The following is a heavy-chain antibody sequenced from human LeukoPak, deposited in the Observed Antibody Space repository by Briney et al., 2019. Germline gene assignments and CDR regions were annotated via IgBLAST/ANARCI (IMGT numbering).Heavy chain of an antibody. Sequence: SVKVSCQASGGTFSSYAISWVRQAPGQGLEWMGGIIPIFGTANDAQKFQGRVTTTADESTSTAYMELSSLRSEDTAVYYCARSRGPAASLFDYWGQGTLVTVSS. D-gene: IGHD2-2*01. CDR1: GGTFSSYA. CDR3: ARSRGPAASLFDY. CDR2: IIPIFGTA. V-gene: IGHV1-69*13. J-gene: IGHJ4*02.